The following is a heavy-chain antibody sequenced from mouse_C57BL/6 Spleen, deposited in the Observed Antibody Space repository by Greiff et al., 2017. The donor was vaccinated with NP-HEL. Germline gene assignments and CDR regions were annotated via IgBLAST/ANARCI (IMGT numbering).Heavy chain of an antibody. CDR1: GFNIKDDY. J-gene: IGHJ2*01. CDR2: IDPENGDT. D-gene: IGHD2-4*01. V-gene: IGHV14-4*01. Sequence: VQLQQSGAELVRPGASVTLSCTASGFNIKDDYMHWVKQRPEQGLEWIGWIDPENGDTEYASKFQGKATITADTSSNTAYLQLSSLTSEDTAVYYCTTGDYDDWGQGTTLTVSS. CDR3: TTGDYDD.